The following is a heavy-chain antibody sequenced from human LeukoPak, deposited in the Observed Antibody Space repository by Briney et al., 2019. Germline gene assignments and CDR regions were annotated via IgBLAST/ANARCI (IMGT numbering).Heavy chain of an antibody. D-gene: IGHD3-22*01. CDR2: IGTAGDT. CDR1: GFTFSNYD. Sequence: GGSLRLSCATSGFTFSNYDMHWVRQVTGKGLEWVSGIGTAGDTYYPGSVKGRFTISRENAKNFLYLQMNSLRAGDTAVYYCTRAARSGYSYAWSFDFWGQGTLVTVSS. V-gene: IGHV3-13*01. CDR3: TRAARSGYSYAWSFDF. J-gene: IGHJ4*02.